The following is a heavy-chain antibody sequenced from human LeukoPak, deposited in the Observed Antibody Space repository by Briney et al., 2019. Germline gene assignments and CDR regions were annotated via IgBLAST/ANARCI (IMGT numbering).Heavy chain of an antibody. V-gene: IGHV3-74*01. CDR2: INSDGSST. CDR3: ARSAADAFDY. Sequence: GGSLRLSCAASGFTFSHYWMQWVRQAPGKGLVWVSRINSDGSSTTYADSVKGRFTISRDNAKNTLYLQMNSLRAEDTAVYYCARSAADAFDYWGQGTLVTVSS. CDR1: GFTFSHYW. J-gene: IGHJ4*02.